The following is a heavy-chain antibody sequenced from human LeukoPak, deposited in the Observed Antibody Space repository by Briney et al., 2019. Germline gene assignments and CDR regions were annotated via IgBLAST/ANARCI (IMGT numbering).Heavy chain of an antibody. J-gene: IGHJ4*02. CDR2: IIPIFGTA. D-gene: IGHD3-3*01. Sequence: SVTVSCKASGGTFSSYAISWVPQAPGQGLEWMGGIIPIFGTANYAQKFQGRVTITVDESTSTAYMELSSLRTEDTAVYYCEKVTYCDFWKGNYFEYCVKGTLVTVFS. V-gene: IGHV1-69*13. CDR3: EKVTYCDFWKGNYFEY. CDR1: GGTFSSYA.